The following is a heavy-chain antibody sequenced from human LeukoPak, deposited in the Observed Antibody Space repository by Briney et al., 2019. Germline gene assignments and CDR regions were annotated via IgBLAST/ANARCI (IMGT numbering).Heavy chain of an antibody. CDR3: ARPIYFGSQY. V-gene: IGHV5-51*01. Sequence: GASLQISFKGSGYSFITYWIGWVRPLPGKGLEWMGIIYVGDSNTKYSPSFQGQVTISVDKSINTAYLQWSSLKASHTAMYYCARPIYFGSQYWGQGTLVTVSS. J-gene: IGHJ4*02. CDR2: IYVGDSNT. D-gene: IGHD3-10*01. CDR1: GYSFITYW.